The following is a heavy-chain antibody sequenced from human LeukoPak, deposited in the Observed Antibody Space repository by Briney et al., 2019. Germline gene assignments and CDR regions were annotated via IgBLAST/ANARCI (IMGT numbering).Heavy chain of an antibody. CDR2: INHSGST. V-gene: IGHV4-34*01. CDR3: ARGGVMIGVFDI. D-gene: IGHD3-22*01. CDR1: GGSFSGYY. J-gene: IGHJ3*02. Sequence: SETLSLTCAVYGGSFSGYYWSWIRQPPGKGLEWIGEINHSGSTNYNPSLKSRVTISVDTSKNQFSLKLSSVTAADTAVYYCARGGVMIGVFDIWGQGKMVTVSS.